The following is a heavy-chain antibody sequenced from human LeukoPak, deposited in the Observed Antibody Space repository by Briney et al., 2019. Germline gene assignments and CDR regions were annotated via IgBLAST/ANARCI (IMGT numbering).Heavy chain of an antibody. V-gene: IGHV3-64D*09. CDR3: VKGAESFCDSRSDY. D-gene: IGHD3-22*01. CDR1: GFTFSSYA. CDR2: LSSNGGTT. Sequence: PGGSLRLSCSASGFTFSSYAMHWVRQAPGKGLEYVSALSSNGGTTYYTDSVKGRFTISRDNSKNTLYLQMSSLRREDTAVYYCVKGAESFCDSRSDYWGQGTLVTVSS. J-gene: IGHJ4*02.